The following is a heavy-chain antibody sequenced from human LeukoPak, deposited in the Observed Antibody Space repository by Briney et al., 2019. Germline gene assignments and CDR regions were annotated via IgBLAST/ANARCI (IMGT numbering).Heavy chain of an antibody. CDR1: GYTFTGYY. V-gene: IGHV1-2*02. Sequence: ASVKVSCKASGYTFTGYYIHWVRQAPGQGLEWMGWINPNSGGTDYAQKFQGRVTMTTDRSISTAYMELKWLSSDDTAVYYCARGSPPEYSSTPYGMDYWGQGTLLTVSS. J-gene: IGHJ4*02. CDR2: INPNSGGT. CDR3: ARGSPPEYSSTPYGMDY. D-gene: IGHD6-13*01.